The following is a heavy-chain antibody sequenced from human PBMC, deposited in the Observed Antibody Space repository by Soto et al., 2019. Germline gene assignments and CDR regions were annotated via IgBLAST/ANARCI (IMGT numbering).Heavy chain of an antibody. Sequence: QVQLVESGGGVVQPGRSLRLSCAASGFTFSSYAMHWVRQAPGKGLEWVAGISYDGSNKYYADSGKGRFTISRDTSKNTLYLQMNSLRAEDTAVYYCARETGGMDVWGQGTTVTVSS. J-gene: IGHJ6*02. D-gene: IGHD3-10*01. CDR2: ISYDGSNK. V-gene: IGHV3-30-3*01. CDR1: GFTFSSYA. CDR3: ARETGGMDV.